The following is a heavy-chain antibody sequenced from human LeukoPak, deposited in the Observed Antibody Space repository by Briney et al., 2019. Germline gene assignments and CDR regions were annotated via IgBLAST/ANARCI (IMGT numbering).Heavy chain of an antibody. Sequence: PGGSLRLSCAASGFTFSSYAMSWVRQAPGKGLEWVSGIIGSVGRAYYADSVKGRFTISRDNSKNTLYLQMNSLRAEDTAVYYCAKGEYYYDSSGTYDAFDIWGQGTMVTVSS. CDR2: IIGSVGRA. D-gene: IGHD3-22*01. CDR3: AKGEYYYDSSGTYDAFDI. J-gene: IGHJ3*02. V-gene: IGHV3-23*01. CDR1: GFTFSSYA.